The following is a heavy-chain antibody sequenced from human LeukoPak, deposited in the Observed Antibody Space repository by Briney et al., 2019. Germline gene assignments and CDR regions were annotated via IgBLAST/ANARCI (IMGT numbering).Heavy chain of an antibody. J-gene: IGHJ4*02. Sequence: GGSLRLSCAASGFTFSSYAMHWVRQAPGKGLEWMGGFDPEDGETIYAQKFQGRVTMTEDTSTDTAYMELSSLRSEDTAVYYCATLYDSSGYYYDYWGQGTLVTVSS. D-gene: IGHD3-22*01. V-gene: IGHV1-24*01. CDR1: GFTFSSYA. CDR3: ATLYDSSGYYYDY. CDR2: FDPEDGET.